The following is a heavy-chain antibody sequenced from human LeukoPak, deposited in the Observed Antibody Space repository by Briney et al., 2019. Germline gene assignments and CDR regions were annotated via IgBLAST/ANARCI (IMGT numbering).Heavy chain of an antibody. CDR1: GFTVSSNY. V-gene: IGHV3-66*01. J-gene: IGHJ4*02. Sequence: GGSRRLSCAASGFTVSSNYMSWVRQAPGKGLEWVSVIYSGGSTYYADSVKGRFTISRDNSKNTLYLQMNSLRAEDTAVYYCAIDDYGDYYPLVQPWGQGNLVSVSS. D-gene: IGHD4-17*01. CDR3: AIDDYGDYYPLVQP. CDR2: IYSGGST.